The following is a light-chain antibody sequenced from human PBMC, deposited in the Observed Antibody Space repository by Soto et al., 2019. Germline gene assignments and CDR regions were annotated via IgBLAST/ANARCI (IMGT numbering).Light chain of an antibody. J-gene: IGKJ1*01. CDR3: QQYDNWLGT. Sequence: EIVMTQSPATLSVSPGESGTXSCRASQSVSTNLAWYQQTPGQAPRLLIFDASARATGIPARFSGSGSGTEFTLTISSLQSEDFAVYYCQQYDNWLGTFGQGTKVEVK. V-gene: IGKV3D-15*01. CDR2: DAS. CDR1: QSVSTN.